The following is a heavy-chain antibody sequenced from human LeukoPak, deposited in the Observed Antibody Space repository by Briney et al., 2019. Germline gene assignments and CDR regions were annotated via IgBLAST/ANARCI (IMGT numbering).Heavy chain of an antibody. V-gene: IGHV4-30-4*01. CDR1: GGSISSGDYY. D-gene: IGHD3-22*01. CDR2: MYYSGST. CDR3: ARPYYYDSRIDP. J-gene: IGHJ5*02. Sequence: SQTLSLTCTVSGGSISSGDYYWSWIRQPPGKGLEWIAYMYYSGSTYYNPSLKSRVTMSADTSKNQLSLKLSSVTAADTAVYYCARPYYYDSRIDPWGRGILVNVSS.